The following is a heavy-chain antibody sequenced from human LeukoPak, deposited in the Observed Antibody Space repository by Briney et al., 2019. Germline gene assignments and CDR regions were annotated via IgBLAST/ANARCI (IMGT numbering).Heavy chain of an antibody. CDR1: GFTFSSYS. J-gene: IGHJ4*02. CDR2: ISSSSSYI. D-gene: IGHD3-22*01. CDR3: ARDLYYYDSSGGIDY. Sequence: GGSLRLSCAASGFTFSSYSKNWVRQAPGQGLERVSSISSSSSYIYYSDSVKGRFTISRDNAKNSLYLQMNSLRAEDTAVYYCARDLYYYDSSGGIDYWGQGTLVTVSS. V-gene: IGHV3-21*01.